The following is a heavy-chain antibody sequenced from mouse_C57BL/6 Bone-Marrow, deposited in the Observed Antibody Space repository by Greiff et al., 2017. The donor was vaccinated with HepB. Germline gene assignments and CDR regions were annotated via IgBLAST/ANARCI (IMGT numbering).Heavy chain of an antibody. Sequence: EVHLVESGGGLVKPGGSLKLSCAASGFTFSSYAMSWVRQTPEKRLEWVATISDGGSYTYYPDNVKGRFTISRDNAKNNLYLQMSHLKSEDTAMYYCARWYGNYDYWGQGTTLTVSS. CDR3: ARWYGNYDY. CDR1: GFTFSSYA. D-gene: IGHD2-10*02. J-gene: IGHJ2*01. V-gene: IGHV5-4*01. CDR2: ISDGGSYT.